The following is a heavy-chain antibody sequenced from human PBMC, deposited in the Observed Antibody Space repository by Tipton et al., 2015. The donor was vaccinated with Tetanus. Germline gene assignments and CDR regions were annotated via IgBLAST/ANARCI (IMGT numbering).Heavy chain of an antibody. J-gene: IGHJ4*02. Sequence: LRLSCVVSGYSISSGYYWGWIRQPPGKGPEWIASIYRSGSASYNPSLKCRVTISVDTSENQFSLNLSSLTAADTAVYYCARVPPLATVYFDYWGQGTLVTVSS. V-gene: IGHV4-38-2*01. CDR2: IYRSGSA. CDR1: GYSISSGYY. CDR3: ARVPPLATVYFDY. D-gene: IGHD5-24*01.